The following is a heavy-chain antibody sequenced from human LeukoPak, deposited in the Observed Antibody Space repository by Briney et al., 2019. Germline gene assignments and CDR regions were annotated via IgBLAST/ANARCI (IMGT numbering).Heavy chain of an antibody. J-gene: IGHJ4*02. Sequence: LAGGSLRLSCAASGFTFSSYWRSWVRQAPGKGLEWVANIKQDGSEKYYVDSVKGRFTISRDNAKNSLYLQMNSLRAEDTAVYYCARAYDILPYNYFDYWGQGTLVTVSS. CDR1: GFTFSSYW. CDR2: IKQDGSEK. CDR3: ARAYDILPYNYFDY. D-gene: IGHD3-9*01. V-gene: IGHV3-7*04.